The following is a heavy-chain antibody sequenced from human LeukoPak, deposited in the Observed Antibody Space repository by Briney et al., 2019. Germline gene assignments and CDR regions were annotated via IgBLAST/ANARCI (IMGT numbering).Heavy chain of an antibody. J-gene: IGHJ4*02. D-gene: IGHD3-22*01. CDR1: GITLSNYG. CDR2: ISDNGGRT. V-gene: IGHV3-23*01. CDR3: AKRGVVIRVILVGFHKEANYFHS. Sequence: GGSLRLSCAVSGITLSNYGMSWVRQAPGKGLQWVAGISDNGGRTNYADSVKGRFTISRGNPKNTLYLQMNSLRVEDTAVYFCAKRGVVIRVILVGFHKEANYFHSWGQGALVTVSS.